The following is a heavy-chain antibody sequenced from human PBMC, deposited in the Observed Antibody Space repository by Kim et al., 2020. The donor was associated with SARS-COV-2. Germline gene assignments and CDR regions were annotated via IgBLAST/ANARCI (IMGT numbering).Heavy chain of an antibody. D-gene: IGHD3-10*01. J-gene: IGHJ5*02. CDR3: ARAKDGSGSYFWFDP. Sequence: PYHESRVTISVDTSKNQCSLKLRSVTAADTAVYYCARAKDGSGSYFWFDPWGQGTLVTVSS. V-gene: IGHV4-59*01.